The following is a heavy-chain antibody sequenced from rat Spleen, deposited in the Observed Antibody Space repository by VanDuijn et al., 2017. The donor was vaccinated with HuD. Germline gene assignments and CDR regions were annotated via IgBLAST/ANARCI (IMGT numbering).Heavy chain of an antibody. J-gene: IGHJ3*01. CDR3: TRDHSYWGSYYPGGFTY. D-gene: IGHD1-12*02. Sequence: QVQLKESGPDLVQPSQTLSLTCTVSGFSLTSYYVNWVRQPPGKGLEWIAAISSGGSTYYNSALKSRLSISRDTSKSQVFLKMNSLQTEDTAIYFCTRDHSYWGSYYPGGFTYWGQGTLVTVSS. V-gene: IGHV2-6*01. CDR2: ISSGGST. CDR1: GFSLTSYY.